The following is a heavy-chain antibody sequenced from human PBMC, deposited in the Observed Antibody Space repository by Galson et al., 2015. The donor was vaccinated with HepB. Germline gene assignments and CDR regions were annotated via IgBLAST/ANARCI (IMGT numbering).Heavy chain of an antibody. J-gene: IGHJ3*02. CDR3: ARSCGEGEGATHAFDI. V-gene: IGHV1-2*04. D-gene: IGHD1-26*01. Sequence: SVKVSCKASGYTFTAYYMHWVRQAPGQGLEWMGWINPNSGGTNYAQKFQGWVTVTRDTSITTAYMDLSRLRSDDTAVYYCARSCGEGEGATHAFDIWGQGTMVTVSS. CDR2: INPNSGGT. CDR1: GYTFTAYY.